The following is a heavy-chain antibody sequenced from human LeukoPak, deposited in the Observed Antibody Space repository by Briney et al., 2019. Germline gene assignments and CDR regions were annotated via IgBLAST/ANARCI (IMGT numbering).Heavy chain of an antibody. Sequence: SQTLSLTCTVSGGSISSGGYYWSWIRQHPGKGLEWIGYIYYSGSTYYNPSLKSRVTISVDTSKNQFSLKLSSVTAADTAVYYCVRDMWSTGMDVWGQGTTVTVSS. D-gene: IGHD5/OR15-5a*01. CDR3: VRDMWSTGMDV. V-gene: IGHV4-31*03. J-gene: IGHJ6*02. CDR2: IYYSGST. CDR1: GGSISSGGYY.